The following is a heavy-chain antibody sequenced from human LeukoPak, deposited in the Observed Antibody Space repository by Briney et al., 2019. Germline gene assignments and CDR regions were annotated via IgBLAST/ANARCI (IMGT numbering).Heavy chain of an antibody. Sequence: ASGKVSCKASGYTVTGYYMHWVRQAPGQGLEWMGWINTNSGGTNYAQKFRGRVTMTRDTSISTAYMELGRLRSDGTAVYYCARSAPQSSGYDDGLDYCGQGTLVTVSS. CDR1: GYTVTGYY. CDR2: INTNSGGT. D-gene: IGHD5-12*01. CDR3: ARSAPQSSGYDDGLDY. V-gene: IGHV1-2*02. J-gene: IGHJ4*02.